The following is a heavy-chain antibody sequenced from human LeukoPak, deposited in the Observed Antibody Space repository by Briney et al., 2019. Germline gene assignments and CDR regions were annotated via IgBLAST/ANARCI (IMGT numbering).Heavy chain of an antibody. D-gene: IGHD2-2*01. J-gene: IGHJ5*02. CDR1: GYTFTSYY. CDR2: INPSGGST. V-gene: IGHV1-46*01. CDR3: ARDDQDIVVVPAASNWFDP. Sequence: ASVKVSCKASGYTFTSYYMHWVRQAPGQGLGWMGIINPSGGSTSYAQKFQGRVTMTRDTSTSTVYMELSSLRSEDTAVYYCARDDQDIVVVPAASNWFDPWGQGTLVTVSS.